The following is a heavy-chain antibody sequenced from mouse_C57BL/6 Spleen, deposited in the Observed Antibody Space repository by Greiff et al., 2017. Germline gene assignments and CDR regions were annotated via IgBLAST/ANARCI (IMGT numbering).Heavy chain of an antibody. CDR2: INPTNGGT. CDR3: ARDDWDPHYYAMDY. CDR1: GYTFTDYN. V-gene: IGHV1-22*01. Sequence: EVQLQQSGPELVKPGASVKMSCKASGYTFTDYNMHWVKQSHGKSLEWIGYINPTNGGTSYNQKFKGKATLTVNKSSSTAYMELRSLTSEVSAVYYCARDDWDPHYYAMDYWGQGTSVTVSS. J-gene: IGHJ4*01. D-gene: IGHD4-1*01.